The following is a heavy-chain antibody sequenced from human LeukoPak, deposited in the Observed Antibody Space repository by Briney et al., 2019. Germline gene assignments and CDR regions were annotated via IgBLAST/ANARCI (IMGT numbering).Heavy chain of an antibody. CDR2: INPNSGGT. CDR3: ARDGGYSYGYAGDFVFDY. J-gene: IGHJ4*02. V-gene: IGHV1-2*02. D-gene: IGHD5-18*01. Sequence: ASVKVSCKASGYTFTGYYMHWVRQAPGQGLEWMGWINPNSGGTNYAQKFQGRVTMTRDTSISTAYMELSRLRSDDTAVYYCARDGGYSYGYAGDFVFDYWGQGTLVTVSS. CDR1: GYTFTGYY.